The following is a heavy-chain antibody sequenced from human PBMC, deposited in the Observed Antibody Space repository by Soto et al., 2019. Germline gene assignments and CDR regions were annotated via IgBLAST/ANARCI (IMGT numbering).Heavy chain of an antibody. V-gene: IGHV1-8*01. D-gene: IGHD3-9*01. CDR3: ARGVLRYFDWLLSNAFDI. J-gene: IGHJ3*02. Sequence: GYAQKFQGRVTMTRNTSISTAYMELSSLRSEDTAVYYCARGVLRYFDWLLSNAFDIWGQGTMVTVSS.